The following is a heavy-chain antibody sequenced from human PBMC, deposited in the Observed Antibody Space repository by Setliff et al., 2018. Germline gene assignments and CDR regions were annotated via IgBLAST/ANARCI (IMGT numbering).Heavy chain of an antibody. CDR2: IYYSGST. V-gene: IGHV4-39*01. D-gene: IGHD3-10*01. Sequence: KASETLSLTCTVSGGSISSSSYYWGWIRQPPGKGLEWIGTIYYSGSTYYNPSLKSRVTISVDTSKNQFSLKLSSVTAADTAVFYCARHGSGTYSPFYFDYWGQGTLVTVSS. CDR1: GGSISSSSYY. J-gene: IGHJ4*02. CDR3: ARHGSGTYSPFYFDY.